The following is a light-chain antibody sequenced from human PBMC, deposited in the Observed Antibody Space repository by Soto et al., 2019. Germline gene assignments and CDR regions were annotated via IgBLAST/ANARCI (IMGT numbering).Light chain of an antibody. CDR1: QSVRSN. Sequence: EILMTHSPATLSVSSGEIATLSRSSSQSVRSNLAWYQQKPGQAPRLLIYGASTRATGIPARFSGSGSGTDFTLAIRRLKSEDFAVYYCQEYKNWPSITGGHGPRLALK. CDR2: GAS. CDR3: QEYKNWPSIT. V-gene: IGKV3-15*01. J-gene: IGKJ5*01.